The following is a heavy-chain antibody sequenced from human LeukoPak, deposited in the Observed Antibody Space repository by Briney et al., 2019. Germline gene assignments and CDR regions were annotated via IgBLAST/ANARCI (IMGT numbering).Heavy chain of an antibody. D-gene: IGHD2-8*02. J-gene: IGHJ4*02. V-gene: IGHV3-21*01. CDR3: ARDSPYGTAGY. CDR1: GFTFSNYN. CDR2: ISSSSGYI. Sequence: PGGSLRLSCAASGFTFSNYNMNWVRQAPGKGLEWVSSISSSSGYIYYGDSVKGRFTISRDNTKNSLYLQMNSLRAEDTAVYYCARDSPYGTAGYWGQGTLVTVSS.